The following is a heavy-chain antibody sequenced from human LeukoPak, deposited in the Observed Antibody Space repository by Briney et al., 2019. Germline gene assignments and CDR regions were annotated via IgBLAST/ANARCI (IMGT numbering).Heavy chain of an antibody. CDR2: TYYRSKWYY. V-gene: IGHV6-1*01. CDR3: ARASGGYDLDY. Sequence: SQTLSLTCAISGDSVSSNNAAWNWIRQSPPRGLEWLGRTYYRSKWYYDCALSVKSRIIINPDTSKNQFSLQVNSVTPEDTAVYYCARASGGYDLDYWGQGTLVIVSS. D-gene: IGHD5-12*01. J-gene: IGHJ4*02. CDR1: GDSVSSNNAA.